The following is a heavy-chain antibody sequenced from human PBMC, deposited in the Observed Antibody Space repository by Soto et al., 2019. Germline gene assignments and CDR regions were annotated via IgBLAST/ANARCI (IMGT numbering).Heavy chain of an antibody. CDR3: AKEPFPGWGNDKFGGWFDP. CDR2: ISWDGGST. CDR1: GFTFDDYT. J-gene: IGHJ5*02. V-gene: IGHV3-43*01. D-gene: IGHD3-16*01. Sequence: GGSLRLSCAASGFTFDDYTMHWVRQAPGKGLEWVSLISWDGGSTYYADSVKGRFTISRDNSKNSLYLQMNSLRTEDTALYYCAKEPFPGWGNDKFGGWFDPWGQGTLVTVSS.